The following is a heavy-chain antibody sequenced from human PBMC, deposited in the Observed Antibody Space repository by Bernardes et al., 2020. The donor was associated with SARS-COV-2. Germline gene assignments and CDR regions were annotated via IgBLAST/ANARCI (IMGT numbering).Heavy chain of an antibody. CDR2: IKQDGSEK. D-gene: IGHD3-22*01. Sequence: GGSLRLSCAASGFTFSSYCMSWVRQAPGKGLEWVANIKQDGSEKYYVDSVKGRFTISRDNAKNSLYLQMNSLRAEDTAVYYCARLGSSGNAFDYWGQGTLVTVSS. J-gene: IGHJ4*02. CDR3: ARLGSSGNAFDY. V-gene: IGHV3-7*01. CDR1: GFTFSSYC.